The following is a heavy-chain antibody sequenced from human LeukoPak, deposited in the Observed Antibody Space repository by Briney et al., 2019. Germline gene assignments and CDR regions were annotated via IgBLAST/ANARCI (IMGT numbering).Heavy chain of an antibody. V-gene: IGHV1-46*01. Sequence: ASVTVSCKASGYTFTSYYMHWVRQAPGQGLEWMGIINPSGGSTSYAQKFQGRVTMTRDMSTSTVYMELSSLRSENTAEYYCERVGGNRWHQWDLIDNWGQGTLVTVSS. CDR3: ERVGGNRWHQWDLIDN. J-gene: IGHJ4*02. CDR1: GYTFTSYY. CDR2: INPSGGST. D-gene: IGHD5-24*01.